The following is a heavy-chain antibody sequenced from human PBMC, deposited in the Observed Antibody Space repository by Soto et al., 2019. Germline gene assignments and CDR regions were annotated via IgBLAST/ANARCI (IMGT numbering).Heavy chain of an antibody. CDR2: IRGSSSTI. V-gene: IGHV3-48*01. CDR1: GFTFSSYS. J-gene: IGHJ4*02. Sequence: EVQLVESGGGLVQPGGSLRLSCAVSGFTFSSYSMNWVRQAPGKGLEWVSYIRGSSSTIYYADSVKGRFTISRDNAKNSLFLQMNSLRAEDTAGYYCAREGGGATSIDYWGQGTLVTVSS. D-gene: IGHD1-26*01. CDR3: AREGGGATSIDY.